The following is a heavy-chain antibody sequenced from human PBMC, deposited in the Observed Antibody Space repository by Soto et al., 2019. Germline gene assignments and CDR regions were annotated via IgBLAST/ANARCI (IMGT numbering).Heavy chain of an antibody. J-gene: IGHJ6*02. Sequence: PGGSLRLSCAASGFTFANYDMNWVRQAPGKGLEWVSGISGSGGRTYYADSVQGRFSISRDNSKNTLYLQMNSLRAEDTAVYYCANRPRYYNMDVWGQGTTVTSP. CDR1: GFTFANYD. CDR2: ISGSGGRT. CDR3: ANRPRYYNMDV. V-gene: IGHV3-23*01.